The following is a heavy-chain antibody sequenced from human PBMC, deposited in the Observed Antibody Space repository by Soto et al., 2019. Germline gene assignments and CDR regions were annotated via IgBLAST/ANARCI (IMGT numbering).Heavy chain of an antibody. CDR1: GFTFSSYG. D-gene: IGHD6-19*01. CDR3: ARDLRVEQWLGGAFGY. V-gene: IGHV3-33*01. Sequence: QVQLVESGGGVVQPGRSLRLSCAASGFTFSSYGMHWVRQAPGKGLEWVAGIWYDGSNKYYADSVKGRFTISRDNSKNTLYLQMNSLRAEDTAVYYCARDLRVEQWLGGAFGYWGQGTLVTVSS. CDR2: IWYDGSNK. J-gene: IGHJ4*02.